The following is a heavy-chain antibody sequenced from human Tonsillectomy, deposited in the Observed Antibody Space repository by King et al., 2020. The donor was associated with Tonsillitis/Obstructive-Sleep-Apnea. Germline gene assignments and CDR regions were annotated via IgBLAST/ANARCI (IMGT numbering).Heavy chain of an antibody. CDR3: ARDGDNWGWNY. Sequence: VQLQESGPGLVKPSQTLSLTCTVSGGSISSVGYYWNWIRQHPGKGLEWIGYIYYSGSTYYNPSLKSRVTMSVDTSTNQFSLKLNSVTAADTAVYYCARDGDNWGWNYWGQGTLVTVSS. CDR2: IYYSGST. CDR1: GGSISSVGYY. J-gene: IGHJ4*02. V-gene: IGHV4-31*03. D-gene: IGHD7-27*01.